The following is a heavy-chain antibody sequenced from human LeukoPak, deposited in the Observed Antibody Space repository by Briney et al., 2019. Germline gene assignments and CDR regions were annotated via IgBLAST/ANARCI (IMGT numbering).Heavy chain of an antibody. V-gene: IGHV4-59*01. J-gene: IGHJ5*02. Sequence: PSETLSLTCTISGDSITNYYWSWIRQPPGKGLEWIGYIYYSGSTNYNPSLKSRVTISVDTSKNQFSLKLSSVTAADTAVYYCASQGAWGQGTLVTVSS. CDR1: GDSITNYY. CDR3: ASQGA. D-gene: IGHD1-26*01. CDR2: IYYSGST.